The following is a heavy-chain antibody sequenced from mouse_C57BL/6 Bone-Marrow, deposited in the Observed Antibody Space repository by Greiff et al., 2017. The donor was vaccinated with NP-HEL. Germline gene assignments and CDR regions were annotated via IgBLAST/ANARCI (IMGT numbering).Heavy chain of an antibody. CDR3: ARRGSQYYFDY. Sequence: EVNLVESGGDLVKPGGSLKLSCAASGFTFSSYGMSWVRQTPDKRLEWVATISSGGSYTYYPDSVKGRFTISRDNAKNTLYLQMSSLKSEDTAMYYCARRGSQYYFDYWGQGTTLTVSS. D-gene: IGHD1-1*01. CDR2: ISSGGSYT. V-gene: IGHV5-6*02. CDR1: GFTFSSYG. J-gene: IGHJ2*01.